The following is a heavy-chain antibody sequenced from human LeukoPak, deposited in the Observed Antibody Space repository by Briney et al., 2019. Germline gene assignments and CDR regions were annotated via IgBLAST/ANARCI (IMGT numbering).Heavy chain of an antibody. D-gene: IGHD3-3*01. Sequence: GGSLRLSCAASRFTFSSYWMGWVRQAPGKGLEWVSFIRSKGYGGTTEYAASVKGRFTISRDDSKSIAYLQMNSLKTEDTAVYYCTRDDFWSGYPLTWGQGTLVTVSS. V-gene: IGHV3-49*04. CDR1: RFTFSSYW. J-gene: IGHJ5*02. CDR3: TRDDFWSGYPLT. CDR2: IRSKGYGGTT.